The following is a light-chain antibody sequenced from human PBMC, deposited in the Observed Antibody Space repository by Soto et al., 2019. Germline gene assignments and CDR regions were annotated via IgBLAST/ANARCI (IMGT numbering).Light chain of an antibody. CDR2: VAS. J-gene: IGKJ1*01. Sequence: DIQMTQSPSSLSASVGDRVTITCRASQGIRNDLGWYQQKAGKVPKRLISVASKLESGAPPRFSGSGSGTEFTLTISSLQPEDFATYDCLQYNSYPWTFGQGTKVEIK. CDR3: LQYNSYPWT. V-gene: IGKV1-17*01. CDR1: QGIRND.